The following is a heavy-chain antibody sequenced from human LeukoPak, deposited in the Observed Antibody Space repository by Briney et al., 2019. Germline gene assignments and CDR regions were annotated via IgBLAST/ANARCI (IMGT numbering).Heavy chain of an antibody. Sequence: SQTLSLTCTVSGGSISSGGYYWSWIRQHPGKGLEWIGYIYYSGSTYYNPSLKSRVTISVDTSKNQFSLKLSSVTAADTVVYYCAGAGFDFWSGYSRYFDYWGQGTLVTVSS. V-gene: IGHV4-31*03. J-gene: IGHJ4*02. CDR3: AGAGFDFWSGYSRYFDY. CDR2: IYYSGST. D-gene: IGHD3-3*01. CDR1: GGSISSGGYY.